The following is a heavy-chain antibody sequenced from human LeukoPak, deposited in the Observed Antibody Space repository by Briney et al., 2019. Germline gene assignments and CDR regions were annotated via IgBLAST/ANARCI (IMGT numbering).Heavy chain of an antibody. CDR1: GGSFSGYY. Sequence: SETLSLTCAVYGGSFSGYYWSWIRQAPGKGLEWIGYIDYSGSTYSSPSLQSRVTISLTTSKNQFSLRLSSVSAADTAVYYCARGGDGYNRRNFFDSWGQGALVTVSS. CDR3: ARGGDGYNRRNFFDS. V-gene: IGHV4-34*01. D-gene: IGHD5-24*01. J-gene: IGHJ4*02. CDR2: IDYSGST.